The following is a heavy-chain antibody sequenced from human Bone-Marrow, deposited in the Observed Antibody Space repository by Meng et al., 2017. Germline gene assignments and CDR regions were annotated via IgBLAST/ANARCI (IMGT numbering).Heavy chain of an antibody. J-gene: IGHJ4*02. CDR3: ARTRGYSYGYYGY. V-gene: IGHV4-34*01. CDR1: GGSFSGYS. D-gene: IGHD5-18*01. CDR2: INHIGF. Sequence: QVQLQQWGAGLLKPSETLSLTCAVYGGSFSGYSWTWIRQTPGKGLEWIGEINHIGFKYNPSLKSRVTISVDTSMNQFSLKLSSVTAADTAVYYCARTRGYSYGYYGYWGQGTLVTVSS.